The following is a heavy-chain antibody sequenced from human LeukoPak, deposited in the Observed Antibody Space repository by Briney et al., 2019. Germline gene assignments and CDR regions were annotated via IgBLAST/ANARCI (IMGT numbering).Heavy chain of an antibody. V-gene: IGHV1-69*05. CDR1: GGTFSSYA. Sequence: SVKVSCKASGGTFSSYAISWVRQAPGQGLEWMGVIIPIFGTANYAQKFQGRVTITTDESTSTAYMELSSLRSEDTAVYYCATGGPWDLLKCWGQGTLVTVSS. J-gene: IGHJ4*02. D-gene: IGHD3-9*01. CDR3: ATGGPWDLLKC. CDR2: IIPIFGTA.